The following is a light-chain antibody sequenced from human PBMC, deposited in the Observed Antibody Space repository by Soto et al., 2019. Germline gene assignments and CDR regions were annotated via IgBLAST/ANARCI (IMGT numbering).Light chain of an antibody. CDR1: QSVSTN. CDR3: QQYNNWPRT. CDR2: GAS. V-gene: IGKV3-15*01. J-gene: IGKJ2*01. Sequence: EIVMTQSPATLSVSPGERATLSCRASQSVSTNLAWYQQNPGQAPRLLIYGASTRATGIPARFSGSGSGTEFTLTISSLQSEDCVVYYCQQYNNWPRTFGQGTKLEIK.